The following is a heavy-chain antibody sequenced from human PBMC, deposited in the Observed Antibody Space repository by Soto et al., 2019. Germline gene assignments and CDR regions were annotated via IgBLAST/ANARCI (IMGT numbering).Heavy chain of an antibody. CDR3: ARARLDGYNHDD. CDR1: GYTFIDYY. V-gene: IGHV1-2*02. CDR2: INPNSGDT. Sequence: QVQLVQSGAEVKKPGASVKVSCKASGYTFIDYYIHWVRQVPGQGLEWMGWINPNSGDTSYAQKLQERGTMARDTSSSAAYKELSRLGSDATAVYYWARARLDGYNHDDWGQGTLVTVSS. J-gene: IGHJ4*02. D-gene: IGHD5-12*01.